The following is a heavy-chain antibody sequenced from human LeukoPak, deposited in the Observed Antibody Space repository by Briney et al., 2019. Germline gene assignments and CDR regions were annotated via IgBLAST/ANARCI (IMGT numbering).Heavy chain of an antibody. V-gene: IGHV4-39*07. J-gene: IGHJ5*02. CDR2: LYFRGNT. CDR1: GGSISINSYY. D-gene: IGHD3-3*01. CDR3: ARVFVQVLRFLECFDP. Sequence: SETLSLTCSVSGGSISINSYYWDWIRQSPGKGLEWLGSLYFRGNTYYNPSLKSRVSMSVDTSKNQFSLRLKSVTAVDTAVYYCARVFVQVLRFLECFDPWGQGTLVTVSS.